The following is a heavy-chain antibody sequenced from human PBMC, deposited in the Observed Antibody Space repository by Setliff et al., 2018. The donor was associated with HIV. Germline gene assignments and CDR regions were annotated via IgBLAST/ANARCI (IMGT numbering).Heavy chain of an antibody. Sequence: LRLSCAASGFTFSSYGMNWVRQAPGKGLEWVSYISSTSSNIYYVDSVEGRFTISRDNADNSLYLQMNSLRSEDTAVYYCAREVWEWLSFDYWGQGTLVTVSS. CDR3: AREVWEWLSFDY. D-gene: IGHD3-3*01. CDR1: GFTFSSYG. V-gene: IGHV3-48*01. CDR2: ISSTSSNI. J-gene: IGHJ4*02.